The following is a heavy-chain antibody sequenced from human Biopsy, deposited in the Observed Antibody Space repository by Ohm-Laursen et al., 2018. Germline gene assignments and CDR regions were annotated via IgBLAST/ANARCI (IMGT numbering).Heavy chain of an antibody. CDR3: ARATNSTGWPYYYFYGMDV. J-gene: IGHJ6*02. D-gene: IGHD2/OR15-2a*01. CDR1: GCSISSDY. CDR2: IYYSGST. V-gene: IGHV4-59*01. Sequence: PGTLSLTCTVSGCSISSDYWSWIRQTPGKGLEWIGYIYYSGSTNYNPSLKSRVTISVDTSKNQFSLRLNSVTAADTAVYYCARATNSTGWPYYYFYGMDVWGQGTTVTVSS.